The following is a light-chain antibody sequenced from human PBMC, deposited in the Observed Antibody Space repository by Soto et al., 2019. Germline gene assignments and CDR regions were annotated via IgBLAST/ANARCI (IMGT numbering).Light chain of an antibody. CDR3: QQYGSSPMYT. CDR1: LSVSSSY. V-gene: IGKV3-20*01. J-gene: IGKJ2*01. Sequence: EIVLTQSPGTLSLSPGERATLSCRASLSVSSSYLAWYQQKPGQAPRLLIYGASSRATGIPDRFSGSGSGTDFTLTISRQEPEDFAVYYCQQYGSSPMYTFGQGTKLEIK. CDR2: GAS.